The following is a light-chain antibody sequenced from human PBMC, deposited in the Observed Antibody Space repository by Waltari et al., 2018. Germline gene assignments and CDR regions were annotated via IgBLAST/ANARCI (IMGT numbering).Light chain of an antibody. J-gene: IGKJ2*01. Sequence: EIVLTQSPATLSVSPGERATLSCRASQSVSSNLAWYQHKPGQPPRLLIYGASTRATGIPARFNGSGSGTEFTLNISSLQSEDFAVYYCQQYNSWPPRYTFGQGTNLESK. CDR1: QSVSSN. CDR2: GAS. V-gene: IGKV3-15*01. CDR3: QQYNSWPPRYT.